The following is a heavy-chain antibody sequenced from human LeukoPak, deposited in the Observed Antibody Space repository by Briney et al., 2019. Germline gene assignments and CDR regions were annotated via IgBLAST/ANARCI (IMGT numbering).Heavy chain of an antibody. CDR2: INPNSGGT. D-gene: IGHD6-19*01. J-gene: IGHJ3*02. Sequence: ASVKVSCKASGYTFTGYYMHWVRQAPGQGLEWMGWINPNSGGTNYAQKFQGRVTMTRDTSISTAYVELNRLRSDDTAVYYCARFGLGKHIEVAGIPFDIWGQGTMVTVSS. CDR3: ARFGLGKHIEVAGIPFDI. V-gene: IGHV1-2*02. CDR1: GYTFTGYY.